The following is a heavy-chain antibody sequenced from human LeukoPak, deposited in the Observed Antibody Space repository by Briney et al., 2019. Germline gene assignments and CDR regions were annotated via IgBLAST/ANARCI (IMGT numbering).Heavy chain of an antibody. J-gene: IGHJ4*02. D-gene: IGHD4-23*01. CDR2: IYYSGST. V-gene: IGHV4-59*08. Sequence: SETLSLTCTVSGGSISSYYWSWIRQPPGKGLEWIGYIYYSGSTNYNPSLKSRVTISVDTSKNQFSLKLSSVTAADTAVYYCARSIVNSPFFDYWGQGTLVTVSS. CDR1: GGSISSYY. CDR3: ARSIVNSPFFDY.